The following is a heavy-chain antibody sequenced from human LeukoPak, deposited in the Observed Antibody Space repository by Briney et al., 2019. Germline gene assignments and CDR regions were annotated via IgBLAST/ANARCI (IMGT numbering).Heavy chain of an antibody. D-gene: IGHD3-10*01. J-gene: IGHJ4*02. CDR2: ISGSGGST. V-gene: IGHV3-23*01. CDR3: ARSSGSFDY. Sequence: PGGSLRLSCAASGFTFSSYGMSWVRQAPGKGLEWVSAISGSGGSTYYADSVKGRFTISRDNSKNTLYLQMNSLRAGDTAVYYCARSSGSFDYWGQGTLVTVSS. CDR1: GFTFSSYG.